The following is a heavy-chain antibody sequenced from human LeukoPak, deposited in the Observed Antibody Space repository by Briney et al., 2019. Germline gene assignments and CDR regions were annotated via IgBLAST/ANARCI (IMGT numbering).Heavy chain of an antibody. V-gene: IGHV3-7*01. D-gene: IGHD3-9*01. J-gene: IGHJ4*02. CDR3: ARAPDNFDWLGIDY. CDR1: GFTFSSYW. CDR2: IKQDGSEK. Sequence: GGSLRLSCAASGFTFSSYWMSWVRQAPGKGLEWVANIKQDGSEKYYVDSVKGRFTISRDSAKNSLYLQMNSLRAEDTAVYYCARAPDNFDWLGIDYWGQGTLVTVSS.